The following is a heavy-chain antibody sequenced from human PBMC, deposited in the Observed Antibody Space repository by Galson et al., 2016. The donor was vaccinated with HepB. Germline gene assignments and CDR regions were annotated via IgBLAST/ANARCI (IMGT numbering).Heavy chain of an antibody. CDR2: VNPVSGNS. V-gene: IGHV1-8*01. J-gene: IGHJ5*02. Sequence: SVKVSCKASGYTFTSYDINWVRQVSGQGLEWMGWVNPVSGNSGYAQKFQGRVIMSMDTSINTAYMELSSLRSEDTAIYYCARCETEVRTWFDPWGQGTQVTISS. D-gene: IGHD1-14*01. CDR1: GYTFTSYD. CDR3: ARCETEVRTWFDP.